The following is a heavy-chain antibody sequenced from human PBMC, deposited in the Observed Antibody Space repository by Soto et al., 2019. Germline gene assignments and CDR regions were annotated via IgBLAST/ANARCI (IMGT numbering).Heavy chain of an antibody. V-gene: IGHV3-30*14. D-gene: IGHD1-26*01. CDR3: ARVSMYSGSYQGKAFDI. Sequence: PGGSLILSCAASGFTFSSYAMHWVRQAPGKGLEWVAVISYDGSNKYYADSVKGRFTISRDNSKNTLYLQMNSLRSEDTAVYYCARVSMYSGSYQGKAFDIWGQGTMVTVSS. J-gene: IGHJ3*02. CDR1: GFTFSSYA. CDR2: ISYDGSNK.